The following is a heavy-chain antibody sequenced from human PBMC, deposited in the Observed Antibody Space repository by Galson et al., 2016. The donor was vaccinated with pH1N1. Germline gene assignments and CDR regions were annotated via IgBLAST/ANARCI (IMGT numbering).Heavy chain of an antibody. V-gene: IGHV4-59*08. D-gene: IGHD1-26*01. CDR1: GGSIRSYY. Sequence: SGGSIRSYYWTWIRQPPGKGLEWIGYIHGSGNTNYKPSLKSRVTISVDTSKNQFSLKLSFVTAADVAVYYCARGIRGSQPDRTYYFDSWGQGALVTVSS. CDR3: ARGIRGSQPDRTYYFDS. CDR2: IHGSGNT. J-gene: IGHJ4*02.